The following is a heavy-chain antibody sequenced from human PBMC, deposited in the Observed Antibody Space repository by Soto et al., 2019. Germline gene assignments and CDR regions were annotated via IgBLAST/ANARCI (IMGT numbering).Heavy chain of an antibody. CDR1: GFIFSGSS. CDR2: IRSRANNYAT. Sequence: GGSLRLSGAASGFIFSGSSIHWVRQAPGKGLEWVGRIRSRANNYATSSGASVRGRFTFFRDDSKNMAYLQMNTLKTEDTAIYYCASGQQAAIGDYYYQGLDVLGQWTSLTVCS. CDR3: ASGQQAAIGDYYYQGLDV. D-gene: IGHD3-10*01. V-gene: IGHV3-73*01. J-gene: IGHJ6*02.